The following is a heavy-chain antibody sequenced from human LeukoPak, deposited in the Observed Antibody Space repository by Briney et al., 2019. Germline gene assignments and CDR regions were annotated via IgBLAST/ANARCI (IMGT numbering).Heavy chain of an antibody. D-gene: IGHD6-6*01. J-gene: IGHJ1*01. CDR2: IYYSGST. CDR3: ARQGYSNSSRYFQH. Sequence: SETLSLTCTVSGGSISSSSYYWGWIRQPPGKGLEWIGSIYYSGSTYYNPSLKSRVTISVDTSKNQFSLKLSSVTAADTAVYYCARQGYSNSSRYFQHWGQGTLVTVSS. CDR1: GGSISSSSYY. V-gene: IGHV4-39*01.